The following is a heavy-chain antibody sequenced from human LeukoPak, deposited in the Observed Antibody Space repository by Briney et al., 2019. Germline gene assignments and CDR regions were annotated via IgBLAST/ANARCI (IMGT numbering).Heavy chain of an antibody. D-gene: IGHD3-22*01. J-gene: IGHJ4*02. Sequence: PGGSLRLSCAASGFTVSSNYMSWVRQAPGKGLEWVSVIYSGGSTYYADSVKGRFTISRDNSKNTLYLQMNSLRAEDTAVYYCARDSNYDSSGYYYNFDYWGQGTLVTVSS. V-gene: IGHV3-66*01. CDR3: ARDSNYDSSGYYYNFDY. CDR2: IYSGGST. CDR1: GFTVSSNY.